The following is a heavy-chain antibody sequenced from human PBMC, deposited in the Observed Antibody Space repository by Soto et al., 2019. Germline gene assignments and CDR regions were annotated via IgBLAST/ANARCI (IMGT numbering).Heavy chain of an antibody. D-gene: IGHD6-19*01. Sequence: QITLKESGPTLVKPTQTLTLTCTFPGFSLSSTRVAVGWIRQPPGKALEWLALIYWDDDKRYSPFLKSRLATTKDTSKNQVILTMTNMDPVDTATYYCAHSVVAGLGYYFDYWGQGTLVTVSS. J-gene: IGHJ4*02. CDR3: AHSVVAGLGYYFDY. CDR1: GFSLSSTRVA. V-gene: IGHV2-5*02. CDR2: IYWDDDK.